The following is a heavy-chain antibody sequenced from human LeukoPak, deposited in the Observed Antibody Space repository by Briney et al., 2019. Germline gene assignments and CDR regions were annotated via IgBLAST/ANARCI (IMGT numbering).Heavy chain of an antibody. Sequence: GGSLRLSCAASGFTLNTHWMSWVGQAPGRELEWLANIKQDGRDTYYVDSVNGRFTISRDNAKSSLNLQMNNLRAEDTAMYYCATSEGYWGQGTLVTVSS. CDR3: ATSEGY. V-gene: IGHV3-7*03. CDR1: GFTLNTHW. J-gene: IGHJ4*02. CDR2: IKQDGRDT.